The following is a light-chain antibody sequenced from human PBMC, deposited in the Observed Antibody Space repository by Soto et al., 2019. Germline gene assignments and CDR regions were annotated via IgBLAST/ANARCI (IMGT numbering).Light chain of an antibody. J-gene: IGKJ1*01. CDR3: QHYNSYSEA. Sequence: DIQITQSPSTLSGSVGDRVTITCRASQTISSWLAWYQQTPGKAPKLLIYKASTLKSGVPSRFSGSGSGTEFTLTISSLQPDDFATYYCQHYNSYSEAFGQGTKVDIK. V-gene: IGKV1-5*03. CDR2: KAS. CDR1: QTISSW.